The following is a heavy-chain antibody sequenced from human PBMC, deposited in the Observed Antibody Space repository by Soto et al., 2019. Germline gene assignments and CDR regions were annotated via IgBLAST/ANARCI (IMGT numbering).Heavy chain of an antibody. D-gene: IGHD1-26*01. CDR1: RLPFTSSA. Sequence: SVKEYFKASRLPFTSSAFQLVRQARGQRLEWIGWIVVGSGDTNYAQNFQERLTITRDMSTGTAYMELSSLRSEDTAVYFCAAGKRSGTYLYSYYYGMDVWGQGTLVTVSS. CDR3: AAGKRSGTYLYSYYYGMDV. V-gene: IGHV1-58*01. CDR2: IVVGSGDT. J-gene: IGHJ6*01.